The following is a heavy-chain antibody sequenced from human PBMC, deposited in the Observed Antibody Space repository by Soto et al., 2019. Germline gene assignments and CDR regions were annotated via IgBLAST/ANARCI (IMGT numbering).Heavy chain of an antibody. J-gene: IGHJ6*02. Sequence: QVQLQQWGAGLLKPSETLSLTCAVYGGSFSGYYWSWIRQPPGKGLEWMGEINHSGSTNYNPSLKSRVTISVDTSKTQFSLKLSSVTAEDTAVYYCARAVLRFFGSHYYYYGMDVWGQGTTVTVSS. CDR3: ARAVLRFFGSHYYYYGMDV. D-gene: IGHD3-3*01. CDR1: GGSFSGYY. V-gene: IGHV4-34*01. CDR2: INHSGST.